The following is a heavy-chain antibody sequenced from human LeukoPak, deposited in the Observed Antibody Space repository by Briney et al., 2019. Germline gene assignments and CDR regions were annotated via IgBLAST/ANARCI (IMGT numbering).Heavy chain of an antibody. CDR2: ISSSSSYI. CDR3: GGGGGGYSGPKFNY. D-gene: IGHD1-26*01. CDR1: GFTFSSYS. V-gene: IGHV3-21*01. Sequence: GGSLRLSCAASGFTFSSYSMNWVRQAPGKGLEWVSSISSSSSYIYYADSVKGRFTISRDNAKNSLYLQMNSLRAEDKAVYYCGGGGGGYSGPKFNYWGQGTLVTVSS. J-gene: IGHJ4*02.